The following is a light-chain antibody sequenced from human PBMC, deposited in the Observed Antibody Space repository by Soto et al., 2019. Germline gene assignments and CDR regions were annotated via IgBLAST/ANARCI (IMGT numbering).Light chain of an antibody. J-gene: IGKJ1*01. CDR1: QSVSSSY. Sequence: ELVLTQSPGPLSVSPGARAPLSWRGSQSVSSSYLAWYQQKPGQAPRLLIYGASSRATGIPDRFSGSGSGTEFIRTISSLQSEDFAVDYGQQYGDSFWTVGQGTKVDIK. CDR3: QQYGDSFWT. V-gene: IGKV3-20*01. CDR2: GAS.